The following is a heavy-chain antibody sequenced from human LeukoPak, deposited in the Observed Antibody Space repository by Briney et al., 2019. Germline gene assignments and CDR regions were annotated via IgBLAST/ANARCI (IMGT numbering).Heavy chain of an antibody. CDR2: INSDGSST. J-gene: IGHJ3*02. CDR3: ARSPRYCSGGSCYPGRGAFDI. Sequence: GGSLRLSCAASGFTFSSYWMHWVRQAPGKGLVRVSRINSDGSSTSYADSVKGRFTISRDNAKNTLYLQMNSLRAEDTAVYYCARSPRYCSGGSCYPGRGAFDIWGQGTMVTVSS. V-gene: IGHV3-74*01. D-gene: IGHD2-15*01. CDR1: GFTFSSYW.